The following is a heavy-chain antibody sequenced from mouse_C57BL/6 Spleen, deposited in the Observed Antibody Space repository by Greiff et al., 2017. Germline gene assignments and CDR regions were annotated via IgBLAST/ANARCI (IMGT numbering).Heavy chain of an antibody. J-gene: IGHJ1*03. CDR3: TRDGSSPGYFDV. CDR2: ISRGGDYI. D-gene: IGHD1-1*01. Sequence: EVMLVESGEGLVKPGGSLKLSCAASGFTFSSYAMSWVRQTPEKRLEWVAYISRGGDYIYYADTVKGRFTISRDNARNTLYLQMCSLKSEDTAMYYCTRDGSSPGYFDVWGTGTTVTVSS. CDR1: GFTFSSYA. V-gene: IGHV5-9-1*02.